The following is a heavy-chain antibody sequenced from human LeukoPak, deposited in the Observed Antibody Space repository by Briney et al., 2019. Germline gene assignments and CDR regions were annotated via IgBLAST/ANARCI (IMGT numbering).Heavy chain of an antibody. J-gene: IGHJ4*02. CDR1: GGSISSGGYY. CDR2: IYYSGST. V-gene: IGHV4-31*03. CDR3: ARDEASGWYW. Sequence: SETLSLTCTVSGGSISSGGYYWSWIRQHPGKGLEWIGYIYYSGSTYYNPSLKSRVTISVDTSKNQFSLKLSSVTAADTAVYYCARDEASGWYWWGQGTLVTVSS. D-gene: IGHD6-19*01.